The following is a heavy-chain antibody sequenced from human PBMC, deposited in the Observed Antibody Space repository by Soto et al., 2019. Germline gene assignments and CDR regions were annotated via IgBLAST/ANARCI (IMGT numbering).Heavy chain of an antibody. D-gene: IGHD2-8*01. CDR3: ARDQWQGQGFDH. Sequence: XETLSLTCTVSDASISSFYWTWIRQPAGKGLEWIGRIYTSGSTNYNPSLKSRVTMSVDTSKNQFSLKLSSVTAADTAVYYCARDQWQGQGFDHWGQGTLVTVSS. CDR1: DASISSFY. V-gene: IGHV4-4*07. CDR2: IYTSGST. J-gene: IGHJ5*02.